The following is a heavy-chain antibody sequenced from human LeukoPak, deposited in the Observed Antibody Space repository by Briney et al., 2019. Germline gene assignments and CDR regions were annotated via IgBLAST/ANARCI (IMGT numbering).Heavy chain of an antibody. CDR2: ISSSGGTI. CDR3: ARGARGYTYGRFDY. CDR1: GFTFSTFG. D-gene: IGHD5-18*01. V-gene: IGHV3-48*03. Sequence: PGGSLRLSCAASGFTFSTFGMHWVRQAPGKGLEWLSYISSSGGTIYYADPVKGRFTISRDNAKNSLYLHMNSLRAEDTAVYYCARGARGYTYGRFDYWGQGTLVTAPS. J-gene: IGHJ4*02.